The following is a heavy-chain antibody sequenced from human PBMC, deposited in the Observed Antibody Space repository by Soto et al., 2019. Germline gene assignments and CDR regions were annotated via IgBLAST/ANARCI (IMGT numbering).Heavy chain of an antibody. J-gene: IGHJ4*02. Sequence: EVQILESGGGLIQPGGSLRLSCAASGFTFTTYAMSWVRQAPGKGLEWVSAISGSGGNTYYADSVKGRFNISRDNSKNTVHLQMNSLRVDDTAVYYCAKDFGEHWLPDYWGKGTLVTVSS. V-gene: IGHV3-23*01. CDR1: GFTFTTYA. CDR3: AKDFGEHWLPDY. CDR2: ISGSGGNT. D-gene: IGHD3-10*01.